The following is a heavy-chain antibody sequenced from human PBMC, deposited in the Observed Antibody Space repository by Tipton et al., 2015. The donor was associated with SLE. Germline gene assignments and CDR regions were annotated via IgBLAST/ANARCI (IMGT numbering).Heavy chain of an antibody. J-gene: IGHJ4*02. CDR3: ATPGGRGFSPWEN. CDR1: GFTLSNYV. V-gene: IGHV3-23*01. CDR2: ISSSGDAP. Sequence: SLRLSCAASGFTLSNYVMNWVRQAPGKGLEWVSVISSSGDAPYYADSVKGRFTISRDNSKNTLYLQMNGLRAEDTAVYHCATPGGRGFSPWENWGPGTLVTVSS. D-gene: IGHD1-26*01.